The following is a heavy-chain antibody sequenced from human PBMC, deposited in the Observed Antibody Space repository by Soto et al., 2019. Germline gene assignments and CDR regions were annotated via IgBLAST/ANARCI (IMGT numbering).Heavy chain of an antibody. J-gene: IGHJ4*02. D-gene: IGHD3-10*01. V-gene: IGHV3-23*01. CDR3: AKSNSGPYYYGSGSNYYFDY. Sequence: GGSLRLSCAASGFTFSSYAMSWVRQAPGKGLEWVSAISGSGGSTYYADSVKGRFTISRDNSKNTLYLQMNSLRAEDTAVYYCAKSNSGPYYYGSGSNYYFDYWGQGTLATVSS. CDR2: ISGSGGST. CDR1: GFTFSSYA.